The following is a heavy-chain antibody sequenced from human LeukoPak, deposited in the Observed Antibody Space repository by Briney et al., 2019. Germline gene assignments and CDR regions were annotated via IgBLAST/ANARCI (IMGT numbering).Heavy chain of an antibody. CDR1: GGSISSYD. D-gene: IGHD6-13*01. Sequence: SETLSLTCSVSGGSISSYDWSWIRQPPGKGLEWIGYIYYSGSTNYNPSLKSRVTISVDTSKNQFSLKLSSVTAADTAVYYCARFTGRTGYSSDYWGQGTLVTVSS. V-gene: IGHV4-59*01. CDR2: IYYSGST. CDR3: ARFTGRTGYSSDY. J-gene: IGHJ4*02.